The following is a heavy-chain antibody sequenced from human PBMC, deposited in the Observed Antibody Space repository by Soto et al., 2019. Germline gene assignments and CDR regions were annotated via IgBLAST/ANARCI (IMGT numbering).Heavy chain of an antibody. D-gene: IGHD3-10*01. CDR1: GFTFSSYG. CDR3: AKEEWYYYGSGSYWYFDY. CDR2: ISYDGSNK. Sequence: PGGSLRLSCAASGFTFSSYGMHWVRQAPGKGLEWVAVISYDGSNKYYADSVKGRFTISRDNSKNTLYLQMNSLRAEDTAVYYCAKEEWYYYGSGSYWYFDYWGQGTLVTVSS. J-gene: IGHJ4*02. V-gene: IGHV3-30*18.